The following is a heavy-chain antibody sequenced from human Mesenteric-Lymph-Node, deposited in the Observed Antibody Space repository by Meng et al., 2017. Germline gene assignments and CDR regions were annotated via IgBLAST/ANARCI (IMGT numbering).Heavy chain of an antibody. CDR1: GDSISSGEYF. CDR2: MDYRGST. J-gene: IGHJ4*02. D-gene: IGHD4-17*01. Sequence: QVQLQESGPGLVKPSGTLSLTCTVSGDSISSGEYFWSWIRQPPGKGLEWIGYMDYRGSTFYNPSLKSRVTISVDTSKNQFSLKLSSVTAADTAVYYCARGPTTYFDYWGQGTLVTVSS. V-gene: IGHV4-30-4*01. CDR3: ARGPTTYFDY.